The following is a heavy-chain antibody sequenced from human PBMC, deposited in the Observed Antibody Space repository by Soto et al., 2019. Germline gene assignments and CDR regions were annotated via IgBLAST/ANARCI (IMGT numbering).Heavy chain of an antibody. CDR3: ARQFDYESSGYYYPY. Sequence: SVKGSFKTSGVPFSRYAISCVRQAPGQGLEWMGGIIPMFGTANYGQKFQGRVTITAVESTSTAYMELSSLRSEDTAVYYCARQFDYESSGYYYPYWGQGTTVTVSS. J-gene: IGHJ4*02. V-gene: IGHV1-69*13. CDR2: IIPMFGTA. CDR1: GVPFSRYA. D-gene: IGHD3-22*01.